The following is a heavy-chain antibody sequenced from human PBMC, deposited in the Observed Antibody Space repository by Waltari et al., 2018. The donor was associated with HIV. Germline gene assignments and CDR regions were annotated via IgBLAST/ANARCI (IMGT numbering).Heavy chain of an antibody. J-gene: IGHJ3*02. CDR3: AKDPFDWTKGAFDI. V-gene: IGHV3-23*01. CDR2: IRGSGGST. D-gene: IGHD3-9*01. Sequence: EVQLLESGGGLVQPGGSLRLSCAASGFTFSRSALSWVRPAPGKGLEWVSAIRGSGGSTYYADSVKGRFTISRDNSKNTLYLQMNSLRAEDTAVYYCAKDPFDWTKGAFDIWGQGTMVTVSS. CDR1: GFTFSRSA.